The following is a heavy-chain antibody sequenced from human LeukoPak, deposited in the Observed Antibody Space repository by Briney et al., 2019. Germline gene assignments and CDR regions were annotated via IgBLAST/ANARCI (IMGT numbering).Heavy chain of an antibody. Sequence: GSLRLSCAASGFTFSSYAMHWVRQAPGKGLEWVAVISYDGSNKYYADSVKGRFTISRDNSKNTLYLQMNSLRAEDTAVYYCARERALMDIVEVPAASDGMYYYYYGMDVWGQGTTVTVSS. J-gene: IGHJ6*02. CDR1: GFTFSSYA. CDR3: ARERALMDIVEVPAASDGMYYYYYGMDV. V-gene: IGHV3-30-3*01. CDR2: ISYDGSNK. D-gene: IGHD2-2*03.